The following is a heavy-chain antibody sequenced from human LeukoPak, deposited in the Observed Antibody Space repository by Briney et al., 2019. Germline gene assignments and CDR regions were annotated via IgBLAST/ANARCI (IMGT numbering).Heavy chain of an antibody. CDR3: ARASLWLGDPPDC. J-gene: IGHJ4*02. D-gene: IGHD3-10*01. CDR2: INHSGST. V-gene: IGHV4-34*01. CDR1: GGSFSGYY. Sequence: PSETLSLTCAVYGGSFSGYYWSWIRQPPEKWLEWIGEINHSGSTNYNPSLKSRVTISVDTSKNQFSLKLSSVTAADTAVYYCARASLWLGDPPDCWGQGTLVTVSS.